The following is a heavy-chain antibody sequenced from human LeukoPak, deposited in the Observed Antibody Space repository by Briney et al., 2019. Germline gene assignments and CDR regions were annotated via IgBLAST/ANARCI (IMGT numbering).Heavy chain of an antibody. CDR1: GFTFSNYA. CDR3: ARDWGRRYSSGWYGDFDY. CDR2: ISYDGSDK. V-gene: IGHV3-30-3*01. D-gene: IGHD6-19*01. Sequence: GRSLRLSCAASGFTFSNYAMHWVRQAPGKGLEWVAVISYDGSDKYYADSVKGRFTISRDNSKNTLYLQMNSLRPEDTAVYYCARDWGRRYSSGWYGDFDYWGQGTPVTVSS. J-gene: IGHJ4*02.